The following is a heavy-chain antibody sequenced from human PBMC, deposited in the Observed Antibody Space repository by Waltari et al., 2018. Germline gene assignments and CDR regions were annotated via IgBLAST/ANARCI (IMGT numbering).Heavy chain of an antibody. J-gene: IGHJ6*02. CDR3: ARVGYDYVWGSYRYTNYYYGMDV. D-gene: IGHD3-16*02. CDR1: GGSFSGYY. CDR2: INHSGST. Sequence: QVQLQQWGAGLLKPSETLSLTCAVYGGSFSGYYWSWIRQPPGQGLEWIGEINHSGSTNYNPSLKSRVTISVDTSKNQFSLKLSSVTAADTAVYYCARVGYDYVWGSYRYTNYYYGMDVWGQGTTVTVSS. V-gene: IGHV4-34*01.